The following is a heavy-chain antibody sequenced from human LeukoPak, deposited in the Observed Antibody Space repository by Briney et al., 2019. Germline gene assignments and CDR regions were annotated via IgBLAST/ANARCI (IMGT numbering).Heavy chain of an antibody. CDR2: IYYSGNT. CDR1: GGSISSYY. D-gene: IGHD1-1*01. J-gene: IGHJ4*02. V-gene: IGHV4-59*08. CDR3: ARVNWNYCDY. Sequence: ASETLSLTCTVSGGSISSYYWSWIRQPPGKGLEWIGYIYYSGNTNYNPSLKSRLTMSADRSRNQFSLKLNSVTAADTAVYYCARVNWNYCDYWGQGILVTVSS.